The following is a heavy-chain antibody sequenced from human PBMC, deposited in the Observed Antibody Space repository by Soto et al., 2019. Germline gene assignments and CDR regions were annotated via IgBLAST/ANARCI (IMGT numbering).Heavy chain of an antibody. J-gene: IGHJ6*02. D-gene: IGHD3-22*01. Sequence: ASVKVSCKASGYTFTGYYMHWVRQAPGQGLEWMGWINPNSGGTNYAQKFQGRVTMTRDTSISTAYMELSRLRSDDTAVYYCARVPPGVDDSSRYYYGMDVWGQGTTVTVSS. CDR2: INPNSGGT. CDR3: ARVPPGVDDSSRYYYGMDV. CDR1: GYTFTGYY. V-gene: IGHV1-2*02.